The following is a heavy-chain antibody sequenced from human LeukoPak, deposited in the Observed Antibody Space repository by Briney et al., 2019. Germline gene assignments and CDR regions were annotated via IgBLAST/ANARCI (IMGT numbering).Heavy chain of an antibody. Sequence: GSLRLSCAASGFTFSSCWMNWIRQPPGKGLEWIGEINHSGSTNYNPSLKSRVTISVDTSKNQFSLKLSSVTAADTAVYYCARHLLWFGELSNWFDPWGQGTLVTVSS. CDR3: ARHLLWFGELSNWFDP. J-gene: IGHJ5*02. CDR2: INHSGST. D-gene: IGHD3-10*01. CDR1: GFTFSSCW. V-gene: IGHV4-34*01.